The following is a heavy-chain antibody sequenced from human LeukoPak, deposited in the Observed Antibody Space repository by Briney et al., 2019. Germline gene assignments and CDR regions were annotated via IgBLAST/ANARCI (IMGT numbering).Heavy chain of an antibody. V-gene: IGHV1-3*01. CDR1: GYNFASYT. CDR2: INGDNGNT. D-gene: IGHD3-10*01. J-gene: IGHJ4*02. CDR3: ARSSSGTYHY. Sequence: ASVKVSCKTSGYNFASYTRHWLRQAPGQSPEWMGSINGDNGNTKYSEKFQGRVTFTRDTSASSAYMELSRLRSEDTAVYYCARSSSGTYHYWGQGTLVTVSS.